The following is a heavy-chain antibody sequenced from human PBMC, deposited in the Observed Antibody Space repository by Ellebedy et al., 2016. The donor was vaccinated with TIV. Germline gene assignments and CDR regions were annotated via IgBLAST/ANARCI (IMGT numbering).Heavy chain of an antibody. CDR3: ARGRNDDYVWGSYPYYGMDV. D-gene: IGHD3-16*02. Sequence: GGSLRLSCAASAFTISNDFMSWVRQAPGKGLEWVSVIYTGGTTYYADSVRGRFVISRDNFKNPLYLQMNSLRAEDTAVYYCARGRNDDYVWGSYPYYGMDVWGQGTTVTVSS. V-gene: IGHV3-66*01. CDR2: IYTGGTT. J-gene: IGHJ6*02. CDR1: AFTISNDF.